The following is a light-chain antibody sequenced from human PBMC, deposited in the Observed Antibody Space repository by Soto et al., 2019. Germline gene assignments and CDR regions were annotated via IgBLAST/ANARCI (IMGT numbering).Light chain of an antibody. CDR3: SSYTSVTTFVV. J-gene: IGLJ1*01. CDR1: SSDIGRYNF. V-gene: IGLV2-14*01. CDR2: EVT. Sequence: QSALTQPASVSGSPGQSITISCTGTSSDIGRYNFVSWYQQHPGKAPKLLVYEVTNRPSGVSNRFSGSKSGNTASLTIVGLQTEYEADYYCSSYTSVTTFVVFGTGTKVTVL.